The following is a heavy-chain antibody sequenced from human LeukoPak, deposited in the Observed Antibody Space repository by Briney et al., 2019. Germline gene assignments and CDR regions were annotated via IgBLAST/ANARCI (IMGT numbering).Heavy chain of an antibody. V-gene: IGHV4-38-2*02. CDR1: GYSISTGYY. Sequence: PSETLSLTCTVSGYSISTGYYWGWIRQPPGKGLEWIGSMYHSGSTYYNPSLKSRVIISVDTSKNQFSLKLSSVTAADTAVYYCARVHGIAVAGTPLGAFDIWGQGTMVTVSS. CDR2: MYHSGST. J-gene: IGHJ3*02. D-gene: IGHD6-19*01. CDR3: ARVHGIAVAGTPLGAFDI.